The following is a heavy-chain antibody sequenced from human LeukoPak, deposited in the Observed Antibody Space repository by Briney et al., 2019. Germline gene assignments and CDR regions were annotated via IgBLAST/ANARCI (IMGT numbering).Heavy chain of an antibody. CDR1: GFTFSSYA. D-gene: IGHD1-26*01. CDR3: ARAVWELLPDY. CDR2: ISYDGSNK. J-gene: IGHJ4*02. Sequence: PGGSLRLSCAASGFTFSSYAMHWVRQAPGKGLEWVAVISYDGSNKYYADSVKGRFTISRDNSKNTLYLRMNSLRAEDTAVYYCARAVWELLPDYWGQGTLVTVSS. V-gene: IGHV3-30*04.